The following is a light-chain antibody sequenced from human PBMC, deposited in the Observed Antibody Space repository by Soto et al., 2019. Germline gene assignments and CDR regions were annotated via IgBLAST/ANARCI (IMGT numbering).Light chain of an antibody. Sequence: DIQMTQSPSTLSVSVGDRVTITCRASQSISSWLAWYQQKPGKAPKLLIYDASSLESGVPSRFSGSGSGTEFTLTISSLQPDDFATYYCQQYNSPFTFGPGTKVDIK. V-gene: IGKV1-5*01. CDR1: QSISSW. CDR3: QQYNSPFT. J-gene: IGKJ3*01. CDR2: DAS.